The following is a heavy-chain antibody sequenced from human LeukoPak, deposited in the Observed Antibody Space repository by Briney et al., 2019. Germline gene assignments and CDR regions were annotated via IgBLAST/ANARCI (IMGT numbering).Heavy chain of an antibody. CDR3: AGEGEYGQSYS. D-gene: IGHD4-17*01. Sequence: SETLSLTCAVSGDSISYESYYWNWIRQAPGKGPEWIGNISRGRTRLNPSYTSRVAISVDMSKSQVSLSLTSVTAADTAIYYCAGEGEYGQSYSWGQGVLVVVSA. CDR2: ISRGRT. J-gene: IGHJ5*02. CDR1: GDSISYESYY. V-gene: IGHV4-30-2*01.